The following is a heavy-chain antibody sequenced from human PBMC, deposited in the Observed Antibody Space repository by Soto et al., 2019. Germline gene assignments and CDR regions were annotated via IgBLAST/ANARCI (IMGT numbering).Heavy chain of an antibody. J-gene: IGHJ4*02. CDR2: IYYSGST. V-gene: IGHV4-59*01. CDR1: GGSISSYY. D-gene: IGHD7-27*01. CDR3: ARRWGTSFDF. Sequence: QVQLQESGPGLVKPSETLSLTCTVSGGSISSYYWSWIRQPPGKGLEWIWYIYYSGSTNYNPSLKSRVTISVDTSKTQFSLKVSSVTAADTAVYYCARRWGTSFDFWGQGTLVTVSS.